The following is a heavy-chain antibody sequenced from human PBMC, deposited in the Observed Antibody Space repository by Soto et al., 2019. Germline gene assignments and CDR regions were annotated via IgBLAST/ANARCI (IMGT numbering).Heavy chain of an antibody. Sequence: QVQLQESGPGLVKPSETLSLTCTVSGGSISSYYWSWIRQPAGKGLEWIGRIYTSGSTNYNPSLKSRVTMSVDTSKNQFSLKLSSVTAADTAVYYCARDPRTGTTGAFDIWGQGTMVTVSS. D-gene: IGHD1-7*01. CDR1: GGSISSYY. V-gene: IGHV4-4*07. CDR3: ARDPRTGTTGAFDI. CDR2: IYTSGST. J-gene: IGHJ3*02.